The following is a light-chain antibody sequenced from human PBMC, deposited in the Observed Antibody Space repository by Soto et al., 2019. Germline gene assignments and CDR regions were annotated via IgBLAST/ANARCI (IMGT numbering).Light chain of an antibody. CDR1: GGRIASHY. J-gene: IGLJ3*02. V-gene: IGLV6-57*01. CDR2: EDT. Sequence: NFMLTQPHSVSESPGKTVTISCTRSGGRIASHYVQWYQHRPGRPPTNVIYEDTRRPSGVPDRFSGSIDSSSNSASLTVSGLRTEDEADYYCQSYDNNNHWVFGGGTKLPS. CDR3: QSYDNNNHWV.